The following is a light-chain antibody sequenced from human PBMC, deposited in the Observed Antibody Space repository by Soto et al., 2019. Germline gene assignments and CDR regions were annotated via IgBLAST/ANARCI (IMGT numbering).Light chain of an antibody. CDR1: QSVSIY. J-gene: IGKJ1*01. Sequence: EIVLTQSPATLSLSPGERATLSCRASQSVSIYLAWYQQKPGQAPRLLIYDASNRATGIPARFSGGGSGTDFTLTISSLEPEDFAVYYCQQHSNWPKTFGQGTKVEIK. CDR3: QQHSNWPKT. CDR2: DAS. V-gene: IGKV3-11*01.